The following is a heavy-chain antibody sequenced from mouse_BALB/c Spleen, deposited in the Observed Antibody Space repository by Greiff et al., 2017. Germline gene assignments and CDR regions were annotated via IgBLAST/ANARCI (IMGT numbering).Heavy chain of an antibody. CDR3: ARGEDYYGSPFAY. Sequence: DVKLQESGPSLVKPSQTLSLTCSVTGDSITSGYWNWIRKFPGNKLEYMGYISYSGSTYYNPSLKSRISITRDTSKNQYYLQLNAVTTEDTATYYCARGEDYYGSPFAYWGQGTLVTVSA. CDR2: ISYSGST. CDR1: GDSITSGY. J-gene: IGHJ3*01. V-gene: IGHV3-8*02. D-gene: IGHD1-1*01.